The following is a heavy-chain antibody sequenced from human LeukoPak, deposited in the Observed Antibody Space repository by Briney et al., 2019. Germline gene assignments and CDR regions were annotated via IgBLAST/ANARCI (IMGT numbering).Heavy chain of an antibody. Sequence: SETLSLTCDVSDYSISSGNYWGWIRQPPGKGLEWIGNIYYSGNTYYNSSLKSRVTIFVDMSKNQLSLKLTSVTAADTAVYYCTRRSYGSSLVYWGQGTLVTVSS. D-gene: IGHD6-13*01. J-gene: IGHJ4*02. CDR2: IYYSGNT. CDR3: TRRSYGSSLVY. V-gene: IGHV4-38-2*01. CDR1: DYSISSGNY.